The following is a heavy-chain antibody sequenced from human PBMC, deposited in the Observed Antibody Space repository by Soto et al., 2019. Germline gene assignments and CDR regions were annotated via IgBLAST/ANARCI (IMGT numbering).Heavy chain of an antibody. J-gene: IGHJ4*02. D-gene: IGHD2-21*02. Sequence: QVQLVQSGAEVKKPGSSVKVSCTASGGTFSSYAISWVRQAPGQGLEWVGGIIPIFGTANYAQKFQGRVTITADESTSTAYMELSSLRSEDTAVYYCARLLAYCGGDCYDFDYWGQGTLVTVSS. CDR2: IIPIFGTA. V-gene: IGHV1-69*01. CDR3: ARLLAYCGGDCYDFDY. CDR1: GGTFSSYA.